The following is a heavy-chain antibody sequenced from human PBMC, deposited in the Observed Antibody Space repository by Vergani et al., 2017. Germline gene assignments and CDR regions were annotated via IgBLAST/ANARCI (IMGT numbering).Heavy chain of an antibody. CDR2: FVVGSGNT. J-gene: IGHJ4*02. D-gene: IGHD6-6*01. CDR1: GFTFTSSA. Sequence: QMQLVQSGPEVKKPGTSVKFSCKASGFTFTSSAVQWVRQARGQRLEWIGLFVVGSGNTNYAQKFQERVTITRDMSTSTAYMGLSSLRSEDTAVYYCAAGGIAAPYPHFDYWGQGTLVTVSS. CDR3: AAGGIAAPYPHFDY. V-gene: IGHV1-58*01.